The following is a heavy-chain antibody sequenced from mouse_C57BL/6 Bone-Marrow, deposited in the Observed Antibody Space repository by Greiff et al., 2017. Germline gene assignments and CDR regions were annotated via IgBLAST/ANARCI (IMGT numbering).Heavy chain of an antibody. Sequence: QVQLQQSGAELARPGASVKMSCKASGYTFTSYTMHWVQQRPGQGLEWIGYINPSSGYTKYNQKFKDKATLTADKSSSTAYMQLSSLTSEDSAVYYCARWDYGSSYNYAMDYWGQGTSVTVSS. CDR1: GYTFTSYT. CDR2: INPSSGYT. J-gene: IGHJ4*01. V-gene: IGHV1-4*01. CDR3: ARWDYGSSYNYAMDY. D-gene: IGHD1-1*01.